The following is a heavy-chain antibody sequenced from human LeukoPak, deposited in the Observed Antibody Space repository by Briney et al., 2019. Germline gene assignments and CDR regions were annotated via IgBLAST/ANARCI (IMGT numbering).Heavy chain of an antibody. CDR1: GFTFSSYG. J-gene: IGHJ6*02. CDR2: IWYDGSNK. CDR3: ARYYDFWSGYNPLYYYYGMDV. V-gene: IGHV3-33*01. Sequence: GGSLRLSCAASGFTFSSYGMHWVRQAPGKGLEWVAVIWYDGSNKYYADSVKGRFTISRDNSKNTLYLQMNSLRAEDTAVYYCARYYDFWSGYNPLYYYYGMDVWGQGTTVTVSS. D-gene: IGHD3-3*01.